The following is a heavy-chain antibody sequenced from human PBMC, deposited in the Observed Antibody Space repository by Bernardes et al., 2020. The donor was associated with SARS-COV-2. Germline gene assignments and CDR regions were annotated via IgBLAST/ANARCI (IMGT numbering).Heavy chain of an antibody. CDR2: IYYSGST. Sequence: SETLSLTCSVSGGSISSYYCSWIRQPPGKGLEWLGYIYYSGSTYYNPSLKSRLTISLDTSRNQFSLKLNSVTAADTAVYYCARHFWSGYPYGGAYYAMDVWGQGTSVTVSS. CDR3: ARHFWSGYPYGGAYYAMDV. V-gene: IGHV4-59*08. J-gene: IGHJ6*02. CDR1: GGSISSYY. D-gene: IGHD3-3*01.